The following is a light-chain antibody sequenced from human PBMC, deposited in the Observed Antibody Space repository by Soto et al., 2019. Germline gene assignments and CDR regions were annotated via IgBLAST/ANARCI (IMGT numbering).Light chain of an antibody. J-gene: IGKJ1*01. CDR3: QQYDSSPRT. V-gene: IGKV3-20*01. CDR1: QSVSSRN. CDR2: GVS. Sequence: EIVLPQSPGTLSLSPGERATLSCRASQSVSSRNLAWYQQKPGQAPRPLIYGVSSRATGIPDRFSGSGSGTDFTLTISRLEPEDFAVYYCQQYDSSPRTFGQGTKVDI.